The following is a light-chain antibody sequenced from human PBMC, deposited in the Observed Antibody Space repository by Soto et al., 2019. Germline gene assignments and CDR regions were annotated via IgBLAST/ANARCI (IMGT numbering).Light chain of an antibody. CDR1: RSNIASNY. CDR3: QSYDSSNHVWV. V-gene: IGLV6-57*01. Sequence: NFMLTQPHSVSESPGKTVIISCTRSRSNIASNYVQWYQQRPGSSPTTLIYEDNHRPSGVPDRFSGSIDSSSNSASLTITGLKTEDEADYYCQSYDSSNHVWVFGGGTKLTVL. J-gene: IGLJ3*02. CDR2: EDN.